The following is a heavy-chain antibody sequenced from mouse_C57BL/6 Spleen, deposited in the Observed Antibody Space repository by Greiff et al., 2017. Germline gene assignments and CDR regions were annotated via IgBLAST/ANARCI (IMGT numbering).Heavy chain of an antibody. Sequence: EVQLQESGGGLVQPGGSLSLSCAASGFTFTDYYMSWVRQPPGKALEWLGFIRNKANGYTTEYSASVKGRFTISRDNSQSILYLQMNALRAEDSATYYCARSQLGLYYFDYWGQGTTLTVSS. CDR1: GFTFTDYY. CDR2: IRNKANGYTT. V-gene: IGHV7-3*01. D-gene: IGHD4-1*02. J-gene: IGHJ2*01. CDR3: ARSQLGLYYFDY.